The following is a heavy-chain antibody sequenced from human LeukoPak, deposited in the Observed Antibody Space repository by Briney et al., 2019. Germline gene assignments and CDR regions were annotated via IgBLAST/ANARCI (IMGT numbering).Heavy chain of an antibody. J-gene: IGHJ6*03. V-gene: IGHV4-59*01. CDR2: VSYSGST. Sequence: SETLSLTCTASGGSLSSDYWSWIRQPPGKGLEWIGYVSYSGSTNYNPSLNSRLTISLDTSKTRFSLKLSSVTAADTAKYFCARWIRGPDYYIDVWGRGTTVTVSS. CDR3: ARWIRGPDYYIDV. D-gene: IGHD5-18*01. CDR1: GGSLSSDY.